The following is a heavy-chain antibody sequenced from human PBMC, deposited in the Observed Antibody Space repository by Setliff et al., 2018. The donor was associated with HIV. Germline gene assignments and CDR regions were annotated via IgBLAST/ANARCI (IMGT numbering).Heavy chain of an antibody. J-gene: IGHJ5*02. CDR1: GFIFNGYG. V-gene: IGHV3-30*18. CDR2: ISYDGSEI. CDR3: ANLWEVGA. Sequence: GGSLRLSCAVSGFIFNGYGMHWVRQAPGKGLEWVAVISYDGSEIYYVDSVKGRFTISRDNARTSLYLEMSSLRVEDTAVYLCANLWEVGAWGQGTLVTVSS. D-gene: IGHD1-26*01.